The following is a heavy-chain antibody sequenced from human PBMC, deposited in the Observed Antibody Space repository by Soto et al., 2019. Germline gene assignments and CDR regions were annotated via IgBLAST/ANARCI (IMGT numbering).Heavy chain of an antibody. J-gene: IGHJ4*02. Sequence: ASVKVSCKASGYTFSSHDINWVRQAPEQGLEWMGWVNPNSGNTGYAQKFQGRVTMTRDFFTNTAYMELSSLTSEDTAFYYCARRARMGTHFWLAVEYWGQGTLVIVS. D-gene: IGHD3-9*01. CDR3: ARRARMGTHFWLAVEY. CDR1: GYTFSSHD. V-gene: IGHV1-8*01. CDR2: VNPNSGNT.